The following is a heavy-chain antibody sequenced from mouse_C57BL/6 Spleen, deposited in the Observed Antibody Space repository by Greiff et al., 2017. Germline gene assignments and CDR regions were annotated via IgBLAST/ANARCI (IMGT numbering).Heavy chain of an antibody. V-gene: IGHV14-1*01. CDR2: IDPEDGDT. J-gene: IGHJ3*01. CDR1: GFNIKDYY. Sequence: VQLQQSGAELVRPGASVKLSCTASGFNIKDYYMHWVKQRPEQGLEWIGRIDPEDGDTEYAPKFQGKATMTADTSSNTSYLQLSSLASEDTSVYYCTTDPTGFAVWGQGTLVTVSA. CDR3: TTDPTGFAV.